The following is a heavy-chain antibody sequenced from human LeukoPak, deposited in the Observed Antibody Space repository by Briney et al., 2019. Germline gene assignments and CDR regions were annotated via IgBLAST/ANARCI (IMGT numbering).Heavy chain of an antibody. CDR1: GYTFTSYD. J-gene: IGHJ4*02. CDR3: AALSDPYSYAPFDY. Sequence: EASVKVSCKAPGYTFTSYDINWVRQATGQGLEWMGWMNPNSGNTGYAQKFQERVTITRDMSTSTAYMELSSLRSEDTAVYYCAALSDPYSYAPFDYWGQGTLVTVSS. V-gene: IGHV1-8*01. CDR2: MNPNSGNT. D-gene: IGHD5-18*01.